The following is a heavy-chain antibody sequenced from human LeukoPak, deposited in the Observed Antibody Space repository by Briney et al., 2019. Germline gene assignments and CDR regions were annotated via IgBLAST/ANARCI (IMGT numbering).Heavy chain of an antibody. J-gene: IGHJ3*02. CDR1: GYTFHTYW. CDR3: ARVPAYDAFDI. CDR2: IYPGDSDT. Sequence: GESLKISCKGSGYTFHTYWIGWVRQMPGKGLEWMGTIYPGDSDTRYSPSFQGQVTISVDKSISTAYLQWSSLKSSDTAMYYCARVPAYDAFDIWGQGTMVTVSS. V-gene: IGHV5-51*01.